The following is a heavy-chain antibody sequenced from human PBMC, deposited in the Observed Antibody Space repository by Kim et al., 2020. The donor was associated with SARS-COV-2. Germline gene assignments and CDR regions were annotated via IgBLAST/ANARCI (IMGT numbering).Heavy chain of an antibody. V-gene: IGHV1-18*04. CDR1: GYTFTSYG. CDR2: ISAYNGNT. D-gene: IGHD3-22*01. Sequence: ASVKVSCKASGYTFTSYGISWVRQAPGQGLEWMGWISAYNGNTNYAQKLQGRVTMTTDTSTSTAYMELRSLRSDDTAVYYCARDYAPTYYDSSGYDYWGQGTLVTVSS. J-gene: IGHJ4*02. CDR3: ARDYAPTYYDSSGYDY.